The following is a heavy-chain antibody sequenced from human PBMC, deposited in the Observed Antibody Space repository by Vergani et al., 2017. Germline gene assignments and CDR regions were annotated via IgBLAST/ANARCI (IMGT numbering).Heavy chain of an antibody. D-gene: IGHD6-6*01. J-gene: IGHJ6*03. V-gene: IGHV4-34*01. CDR3: ASQPHRIAARAPYYYYMDV. CDR1: GGSFSGYY. CDR2: INHSGIT. Sequence: QVHLQQWGAGLLKPSETLSLTCAVYGGSFSGYYWSWIRQPPGKGLEWIGEINHSGITNYNPSFKSRVTISVDTSKNQFSLKLSSVTAADATVYYCASQPHRIAARAPYYYYMDVWGKGTTVTVSS.